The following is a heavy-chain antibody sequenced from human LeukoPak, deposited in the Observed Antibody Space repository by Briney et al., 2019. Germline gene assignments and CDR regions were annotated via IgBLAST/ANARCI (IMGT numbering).Heavy chain of an antibody. Sequence: PSETLSLTCTVSGGSISSTTFYWGWIRQPPGKGLEWIGSIYYSGTTYYNPSLKSRVTISVDTSKNQFSLKLSSVTAADTAVYYCARPRSGLAHHYFDYWGQGTLVTVSS. CDR2: IYYSGTT. D-gene: IGHD6-19*01. J-gene: IGHJ4*02. CDR3: ARPRSGLAHHYFDY. CDR1: GGSISSTTFY. V-gene: IGHV4-39*01.